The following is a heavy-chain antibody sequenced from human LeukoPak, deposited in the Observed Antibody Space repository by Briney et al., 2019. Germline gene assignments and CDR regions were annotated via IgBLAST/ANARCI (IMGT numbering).Heavy chain of an antibody. V-gene: IGHV3-23*01. Sequence: GGSLRLSCAASGFTFNSYAMNWVRQAPGKGLEWVSTISSSGNNTYYTDSVKGRFTISRDNSKNTLFLQMNSLRVDDTAVYYCAKDVPTKRPPPEGFDYWGQGTLVTVSS. D-gene: IGHD1-14*01. CDR2: ISSSGNNT. CDR3: AKDVPTKRPPPEGFDY. CDR1: GFTFNSYA. J-gene: IGHJ4*02.